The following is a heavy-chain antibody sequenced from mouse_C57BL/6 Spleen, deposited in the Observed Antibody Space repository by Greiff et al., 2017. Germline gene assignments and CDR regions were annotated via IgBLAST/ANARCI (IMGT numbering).Heavy chain of an antibody. J-gene: IGHJ2*01. CDR3: ARGATLGLGDYFDY. CDR1: GYTFTNYW. CDR2: IYPGGGYT. Sequence: QVQLKQSGAELVRPGSSVKMSCKASGYTFTNYWIGWAKQRPGHGLEWIGDIYPGGGYTNYNEKFKGKATLTADKSSSTAYMQFSSLTSEDSAIYYCARGATLGLGDYFDYWGQGTTLTVSS. D-gene: IGHD4-1*01. V-gene: IGHV1-63*01.